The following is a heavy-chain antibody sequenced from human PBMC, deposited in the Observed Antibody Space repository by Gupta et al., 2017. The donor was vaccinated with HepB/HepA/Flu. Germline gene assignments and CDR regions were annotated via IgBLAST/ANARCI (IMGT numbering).Heavy chain of an antibody. V-gene: IGHV4-59*11. Sequence: QVQLRESGPGLVKPSETLSLTCTVSNGSISSHYWSWIRQPPGKGLEWIGFIHSSGTTNYNPSLKSRITISLDTSKNQFSLRLTSVTAADTAVYYCARWYYTSGCHDHGGQGTLVTVSS. CDR2: IHSSGTT. D-gene: IGHD2/OR15-2a*01. CDR3: ARWYYTSGCHDH. J-gene: IGHJ1*01. CDR1: NGSISSHY.